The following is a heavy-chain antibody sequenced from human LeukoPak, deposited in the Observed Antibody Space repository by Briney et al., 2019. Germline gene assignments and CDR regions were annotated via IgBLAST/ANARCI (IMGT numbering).Heavy chain of an antibody. V-gene: IGHV3-23*01. J-gene: IGHJ4*02. CDR1: GFTFSSYA. D-gene: IGHD5-18*01. Sequence: GGSLRLSCAASGFTFSSYAVSWVRQAPGKGLEWVSAISGSGGSTYYADSVKGRFTISRDNSKNTLYLQMNSLRAEDTAVYYCAKDRGYSSGLFDYWGQGTLVTVSS. CDR2: ISGSGGST. CDR3: AKDRGYSSGLFDY.